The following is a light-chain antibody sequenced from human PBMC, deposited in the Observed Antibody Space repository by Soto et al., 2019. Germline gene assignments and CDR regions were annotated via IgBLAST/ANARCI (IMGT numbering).Light chain of an antibody. Sequence: DIVMTQSPDSLAVSLGERATINCKSSQSVLYSPNNKNYLAWYQQKPGQPPKLLISWASTREAGVPDRFSGSGSGTEFPLTISSLQAEDVALYYCQQYYGSPFSFGQGTKLEI. J-gene: IGKJ2*03. CDR2: WAS. V-gene: IGKV4-1*01. CDR3: QQYYGSPFS. CDR1: QSVLYSPNNKNY.